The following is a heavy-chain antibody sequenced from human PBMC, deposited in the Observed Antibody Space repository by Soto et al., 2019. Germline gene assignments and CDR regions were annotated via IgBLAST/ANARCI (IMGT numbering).Heavy chain of an antibody. J-gene: IGHJ5*01. CDR1: GGSISSGGYY. CDR2: IYYSVST. D-gene: IGHD5-18*01. CDR3: GSGNSYPIMAS. V-gene: IGHV4-31*03. Sequence: TLSLTCPVSGGSISSGGYYWSWIRQHPGKGLEWIGYIYYSVSTYYNPSLKSRVTISVDTSKNQFSLKLSSVTAADTAVYYCGSGNSYPIMASWGKRTLVIVSS.